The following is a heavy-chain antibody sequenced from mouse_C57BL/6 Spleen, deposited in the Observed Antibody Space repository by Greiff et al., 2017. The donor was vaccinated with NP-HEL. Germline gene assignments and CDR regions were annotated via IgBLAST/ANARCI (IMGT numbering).Heavy chain of an antibody. CDR2: ILPGSGST. J-gene: IGHJ3*01. CDR3: ARKDYDNDGGFAY. CDR1: GYTFTGYW. V-gene: IGHV1-9*01. D-gene: IGHD2-4*01. Sequence: VQLQQSGAELMKPGASVKLSCKATGYTFTGYWIEWVKQRPGHGLEWIGEILPGSGSTNYNEKFKGKATFTADTSSNTAYMHHRSLTTEDSAIYYCARKDYDNDGGFAYWGQGTLVTVSA.